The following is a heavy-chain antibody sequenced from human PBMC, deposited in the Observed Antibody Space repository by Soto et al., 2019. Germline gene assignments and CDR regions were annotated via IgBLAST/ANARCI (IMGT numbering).Heavy chain of an antibody. D-gene: IGHD5-18*01. CDR2: ISNSGST. J-gene: IGHJ4*02. CDR1: GGSVTSDEDY. CDR3: ATESGSTYGYFDY. Sequence: PSETLSLTCTVSGGSVTSDEDYWSWIRQSPGKSLEWIGYISNSGSTGYNPSLKTRLSMSVDRSKNQFTLRLTSVTAADTAVYFCATESGSTYGYFDYWGQGTQVTVSS. V-gene: IGHV4-30-4*01.